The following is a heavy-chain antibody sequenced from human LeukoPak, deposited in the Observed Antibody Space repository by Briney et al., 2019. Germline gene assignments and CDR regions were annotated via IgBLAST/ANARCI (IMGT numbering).Heavy chain of an antibody. J-gene: IGHJ3*02. D-gene: IGHD3-10*01. V-gene: IGHV3-21*01. CDR3: ASYGWFGAIDI. CDR1: GFTFSSYS. Sequence: PGGSLRLSCAASGFTFSSYSMNCVRQAPGKGLEWVSSISSSSYIYYADSVKGRFTISRDNAKNSLYLQMNSLRAEDTAVYYCASYGWFGAIDIWGQGTMVTVSS. CDR2: ISSSSYI.